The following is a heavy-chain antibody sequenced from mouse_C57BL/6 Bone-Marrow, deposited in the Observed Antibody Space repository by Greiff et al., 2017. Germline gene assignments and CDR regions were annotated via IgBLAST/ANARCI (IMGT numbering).Heavy chain of an antibody. V-gene: IGHV1-85*01. Sequence: VQLQQSGPELVKPGASVKLSCKASGYTFTSYDINWVKQRPGQGLEWIGWIYPSDGSTKYNEKFKGKATLTVDTSSNTAYMELHSLTSEHAAVYFGASRVYYGSLDYWGRGTAVTVSS. CDR3: ASRVYYGSLDY. CDR2: IYPSDGST. D-gene: IGHD1-1*01. J-gene: IGHJ4*01. CDR1: GYTFTSYD.